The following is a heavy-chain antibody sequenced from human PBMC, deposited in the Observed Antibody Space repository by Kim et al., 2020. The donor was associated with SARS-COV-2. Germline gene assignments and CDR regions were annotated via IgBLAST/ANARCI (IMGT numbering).Heavy chain of an antibody. D-gene: IGHD6-13*01. J-gene: IGHJ3*02. CDR2: ISSSSSYI. Sequence: GGSLRLSCAASGFTFSSYSMNWVRQAPGKGLEWVSSISSSSSYIYYADSVKGRFTISRDNAKNSLYLQMNSLRAEDTAVYYCAREEQLAAFDIWGQGTMVTVSS. CDR1: GFTFSSYS. V-gene: IGHV3-21*01. CDR3: AREEQLAAFDI.